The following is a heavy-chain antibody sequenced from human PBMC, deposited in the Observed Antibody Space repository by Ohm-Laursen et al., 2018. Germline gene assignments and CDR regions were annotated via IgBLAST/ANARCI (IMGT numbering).Heavy chain of an antibody. CDR3: AREGGSRYEIDY. Sequence: GSLRLSCAASGFTFSSYSMNWVRQAPGKGLEWVSSISGSTTYIYYADSVKGRVTISRDNAKNSLYLQMNSLRAEDTAVYYCAREGGSRYEIDYWGQGTLVTVSS. V-gene: IGHV3-21*01. J-gene: IGHJ4*02. D-gene: IGHD2-2*01. CDR2: ISGSTTYI. CDR1: GFTFSSYS.